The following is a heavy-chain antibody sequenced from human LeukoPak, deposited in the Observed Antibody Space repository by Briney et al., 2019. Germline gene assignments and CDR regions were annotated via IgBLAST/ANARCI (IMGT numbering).Heavy chain of an antibody. V-gene: IGHV3-9*02. CDR1: GFSSDEYA. D-gene: IGHD2-21*01. J-gene: IGHJ4*02. CDR3: AKSGDSGDYFDY. Sequence: PGGSLRLSCAASGFSSDEYAMHWVRRPPGKGLEWVSGLTWNSAAIAYADSVKGRFTIYRDNARNSLHLQMNGLRAEDTALYYCAKSGDSGDYFDYWGQGALVTVSS. CDR2: LTWNSAAI.